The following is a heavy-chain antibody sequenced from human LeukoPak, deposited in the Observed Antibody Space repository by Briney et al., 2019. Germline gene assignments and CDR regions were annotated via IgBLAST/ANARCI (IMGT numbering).Heavy chain of an antibody. J-gene: IGHJ6*02. V-gene: IGHV1-2*02. Sequence: EASVKVSCKASGYTFTGYYMHWVRQAPGQGLEWMGWINPNSGGTNYAQKFQGRVTMTRDTSITTAYMELNRLRSDDTAVYYCARDPTIFGMDVWGQGTTVTVSS. CDR2: INPNSGGT. D-gene: IGHD2-21*01. CDR1: GYTFTGYY. CDR3: ARDPTIFGMDV.